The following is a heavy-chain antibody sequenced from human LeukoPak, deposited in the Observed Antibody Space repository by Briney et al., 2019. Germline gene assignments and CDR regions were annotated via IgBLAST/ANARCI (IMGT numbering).Heavy chain of an antibody. V-gene: IGHV3-21*01. Sequence: PGGSLRLSCAASGFTFSSYSMNWVRQAPGKGLEWVSSISSSSSYIYYVDSVKGRFTISRDNAKNSLYLQMNSLRAEDTAVYYCARDPSGHDAFDIWGQGTMVTVSS. CDR3: ARDPSGHDAFDI. CDR1: GFTFSSYS. CDR2: ISSSSSYI. J-gene: IGHJ3*02. D-gene: IGHD6-25*01.